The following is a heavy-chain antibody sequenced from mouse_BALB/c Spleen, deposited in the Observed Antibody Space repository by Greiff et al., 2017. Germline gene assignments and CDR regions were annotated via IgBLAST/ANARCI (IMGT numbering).Heavy chain of an antibody. J-gene: IGHJ4*01. CDR1: GYTFTSYV. CDR3: ARGGYRYDGGYYYAMDY. CDR2: INPYNDGT. D-gene: IGHD2-14*01. Sequence: VQLQQSGPELVKPGASVKMSCTASGYTFTSYVMHWVKQKPGQGLEWIGYINPYNDGTKYNEKFKGKATLTSDKSSSTAYMELSSLTSEDSAVYYCARGGYRYDGGYYYAMDYWGQGTSVTVSS. V-gene: IGHV1-14*01.